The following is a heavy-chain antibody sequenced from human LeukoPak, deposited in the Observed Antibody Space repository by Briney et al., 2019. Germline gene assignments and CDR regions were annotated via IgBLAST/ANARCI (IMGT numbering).Heavy chain of an antibody. CDR3: AKPAGYYDILTGYLPFDY. D-gene: IGHD3-9*01. J-gene: IGHJ4*02. CDR1: GFTFSSYA. CDR2: ISGSGCST. Sequence: GGSLRLSCAASGFTFSSYAMSWVRQAPGKGLEGVSAISGSGCSTYYADSVKGRFTISRDNSKNTLYLQMNSLRAEDTAVYYCAKPAGYYDILTGYLPFDYWGQGTLVTVSS. V-gene: IGHV3-23*01.